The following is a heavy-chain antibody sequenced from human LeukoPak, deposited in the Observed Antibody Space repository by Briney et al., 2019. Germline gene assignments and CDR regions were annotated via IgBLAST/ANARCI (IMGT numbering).Heavy chain of an antibody. D-gene: IGHD4-17*01. V-gene: IGHV4-59*11. CDR3: ARDPTTVTKGLDI. CDR2: ISYIGST. J-gene: IGHJ3*02. Sequence: SETLSLTCTVSGGSFSSHYWSWIRQPPGKGLEWIGYISYIGSTNYNPSLKSRVTVSVDTSKNQFSLKLSSVTAADTAVYYCARDPTTVTKGLDIWGQGTMVTVSS. CDR1: GGSFSSHY.